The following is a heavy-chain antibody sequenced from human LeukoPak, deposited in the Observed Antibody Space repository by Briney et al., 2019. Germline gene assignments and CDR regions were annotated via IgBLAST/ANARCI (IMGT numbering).Heavy chain of an antibody. Sequence: PSETLSLTCTVSGGSISSYYWSWIRQPPGKGLEWIGYIYYSGSTNYNPSLKSRVTISVDTSKNQFSLKLTSVTAADTTVYYCARGVPEYYDFWSGYFYYFDYWGQGTLVTVSS. CDR3: ARGVPEYYDFWSGYFYYFDY. J-gene: IGHJ4*02. V-gene: IGHV4-59*01. CDR1: GGSISSYY. D-gene: IGHD3-3*01. CDR2: IYYSGST.